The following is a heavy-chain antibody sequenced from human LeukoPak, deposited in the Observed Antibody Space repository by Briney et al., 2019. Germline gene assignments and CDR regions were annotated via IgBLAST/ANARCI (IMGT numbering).Heavy chain of an antibody. J-gene: IGHJ2*01. D-gene: IGHD1-26*01. V-gene: IGHV4-61*02. CDR3: ARHYSGSPYRREPWDYWYFDL. CDR2: IYTSGST. Sequence: SETLSLTCTVSGGSISSGSYYWSWIRQPAGKGLEWIGRIYTSGSTNYNPSLKSRVTISVDTSKNQFSLKLSSVTAADTAVYYCARHYSGSPYRREPWDYWYFDLWGRGTLVTVSS. CDR1: GGSISSGSYY.